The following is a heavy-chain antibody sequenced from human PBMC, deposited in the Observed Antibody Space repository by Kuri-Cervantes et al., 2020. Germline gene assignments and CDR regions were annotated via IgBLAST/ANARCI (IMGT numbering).Heavy chain of an antibody. CDR3: ARDYSIAVAGDNTWFDP. CDR2: IIGSGGNT. V-gene: IGHV3-23*01. CDR1: GFTFSSYA. Sequence: GESLKISCAASGFTFSSYAMNWVRQIPGKGLEWVSSIIGSGGNTYIADSVKGRFTISRDNSKNTLYLQMNSLRAEDTAVYYCARDYSIAVAGDNTWFDPWGQGTLVTVSS. D-gene: IGHD6-19*01. J-gene: IGHJ5*02.